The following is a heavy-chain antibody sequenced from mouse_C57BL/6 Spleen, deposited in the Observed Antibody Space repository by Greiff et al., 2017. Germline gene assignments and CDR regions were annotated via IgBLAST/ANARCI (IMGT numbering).Heavy chain of an antibody. Sequence: EVQLQQSGPVLVKPGASVKMSCKASGYTFTDYYMNWVKQSHGKSLEWIGVINPYNGGTSYNQKFKGKATLTVDKSSSTAYMELNSLTSEDSAVYYCARGGSNYYFDYWGQGTTLTVSS. CDR2: INPYNGGT. D-gene: IGHD2-5*01. J-gene: IGHJ2*01. CDR1: GYTFTDYY. CDR3: ARGGSNYYFDY. V-gene: IGHV1-19*01.